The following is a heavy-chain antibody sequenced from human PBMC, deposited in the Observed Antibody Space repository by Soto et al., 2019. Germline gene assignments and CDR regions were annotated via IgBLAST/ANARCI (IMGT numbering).Heavy chain of an antibody. J-gene: IGHJ3*01. CDR3: ARGGATVTTEQAFDF. D-gene: IGHD4-17*01. V-gene: IGHV1-3*01. CDR2: VKPITGNT. Sequence: QVQLVQSGAEVKKPGASVKVSCKASGYTFTTNAMHWVRQAPGQRLEWMGWVKPITGNTKYSEKFQVRVVITGDTSATTAYMELSSLTSEDTAVYYCARGGATVTTEQAFDFWGQWTMVTVSS. CDR1: GYTFTTNA.